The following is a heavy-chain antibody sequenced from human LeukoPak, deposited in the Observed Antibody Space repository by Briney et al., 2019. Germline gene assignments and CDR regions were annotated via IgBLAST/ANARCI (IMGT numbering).Heavy chain of an antibody. J-gene: IGHJ4*02. Sequence: GGSLRLSCAASGFTFSSYSMNWVRQAPGKGLEWVSYISSSSSTIYYADSVKGRFTISRDNAKNSLYLQMNSLRAEDTAVYYCARDRGPRGYWGQGTLVTVSS. CDR1: GFTFSSYS. V-gene: IGHV3-48*01. D-gene: IGHD3-10*01. CDR2: ISSSSSTI. CDR3: ARDRGPRGY.